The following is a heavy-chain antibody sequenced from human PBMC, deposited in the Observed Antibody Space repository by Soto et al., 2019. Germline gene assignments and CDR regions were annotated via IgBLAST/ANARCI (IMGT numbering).Heavy chain of an antibody. CDR1: GFTFANFA. D-gene: IGHD6-6*01. CDR3: ARRARPDFYYMDV. CDR2: ISSNGVGT. J-gene: IGHJ6*03. V-gene: IGHV3-64*01. Sequence: GGSLRLSCAASGFTFANFAMSWVRQTPGKGLEYVSGISSNGVGTYYVNSVQGRFTISRDNSKNTVYLQMGSLRPEDMAVYYCARRARPDFYYMDVWGKWTTVTVSS.